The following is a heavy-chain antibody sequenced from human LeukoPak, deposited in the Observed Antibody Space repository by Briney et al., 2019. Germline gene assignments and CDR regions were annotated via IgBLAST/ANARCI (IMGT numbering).Heavy chain of an antibody. J-gene: IGHJ5*02. CDR2: ISGSGGST. Sequence: PGGSLRLSCAASGFTFSSYAMSWVHQAPGKGLEWVSAISGSGGSTYYADSVKGRFTISRDNSKNTLYLQMNSLRAEDTAVYYCAKTPGQQLVLGWFDPWGQGTLVTVSS. D-gene: IGHD6-13*01. V-gene: IGHV3-23*01. CDR1: GFTFSSYA. CDR3: AKTPGQQLVLGWFDP.